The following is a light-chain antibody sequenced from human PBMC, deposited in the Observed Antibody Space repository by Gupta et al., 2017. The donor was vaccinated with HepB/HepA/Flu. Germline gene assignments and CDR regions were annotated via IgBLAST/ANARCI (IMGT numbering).Light chain of an antibody. Sequence: SYVLTQPPSVSVATGETASVTCGGNNIGSKSVHWYQQTPGQAPVLVVYDDSDRPSGIPDRFSGSNSGNTATLTISRVEGGDEADYYCQVWDSSSDHRVFGGGTRLTVL. J-gene: IGLJ2*01. CDR3: QVWDSSSDHRV. CDR2: DDS. CDR1: NIGSKS. V-gene: IGLV3-21*02.